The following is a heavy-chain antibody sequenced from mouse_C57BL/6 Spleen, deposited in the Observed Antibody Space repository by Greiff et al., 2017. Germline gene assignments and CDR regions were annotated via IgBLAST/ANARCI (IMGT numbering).Heavy chain of an antibody. CDR2: ISDGGSYT. D-gene: IGHD2-4*01. CDR1: GFTFSSYA. V-gene: IGHV5-4*01. Sequence: EVQLQQSGGGLVKPGGSLKLSCAASGFTFSSYAMSWVRQTPEKRLEWVATISDGGSYTYYPDNVKGRFTISRDNAKNNLYLQMSHLKSEDTAMYYCARDGATMITPYAMDYWGQGTSVTVSS. CDR3: ARDGATMITPYAMDY. J-gene: IGHJ4*01.